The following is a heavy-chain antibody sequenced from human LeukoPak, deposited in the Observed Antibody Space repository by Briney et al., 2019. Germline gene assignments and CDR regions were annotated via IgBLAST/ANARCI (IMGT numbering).Heavy chain of an antibody. CDR3: TRRRGYSGYHDY. Sequence: GGSLRLSCAASGFTFSSYGMHWVRQAPGKGLEWVAFIRYDGSNKYYADSVKGRFTISRDNSKNTLYLQMNSLKTEDTAVYHCTRRRGYSGYHDYWGQGTLVTVSS. V-gene: IGHV3-30*02. CDR1: GFTFSSYG. CDR2: IRYDGSNK. J-gene: IGHJ4*02. D-gene: IGHD5-12*01.